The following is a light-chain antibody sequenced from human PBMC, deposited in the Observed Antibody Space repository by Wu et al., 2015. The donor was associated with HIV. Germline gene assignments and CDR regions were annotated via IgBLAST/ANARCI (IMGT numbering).Light chain of an antibody. CDR1: QSVSSY. CDR3: QQYNNWPLT. Sequence: EIVLTQSPATLSLSPGERATLSCRASQSVSSYLAWYQQKPGQAPRLLIYGTPIRAAGTPARFSGSGSGTEFTLTISSLQSEDFAVYYCQQYNNWPLTFGGGTTVEIK. CDR2: GTP. V-gene: IGKV3-15*01. J-gene: IGKJ4*01.